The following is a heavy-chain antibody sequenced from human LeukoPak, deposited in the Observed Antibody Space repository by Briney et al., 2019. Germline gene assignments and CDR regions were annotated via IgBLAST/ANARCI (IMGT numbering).Heavy chain of an antibody. J-gene: IGHJ6*02. V-gene: IGHV4-59*11. CDR2: IYYSGST. Sequence: SETLSLTCTVSGGSISSHYWSWIRQPPGKGLEWIGYIYYSGSTNYNPSLKSRVTISVDTSKNQFSLKLSSVTAADTAVYYCARAEYSSSWPKKIYYYYGMDVWGQGTTVTVSS. D-gene: IGHD6-13*01. CDR1: GGSISSHY. CDR3: ARAEYSSSWPKKIYYYYGMDV.